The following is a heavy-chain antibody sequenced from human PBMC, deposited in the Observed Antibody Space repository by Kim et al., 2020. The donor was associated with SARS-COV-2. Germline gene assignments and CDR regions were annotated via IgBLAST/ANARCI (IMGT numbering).Heavy chain of an antibody. CDR2: IRSKAYGGTT. V-gene: IGHV3-49*03. J-gene: IGHJ4*02. CDR1: GFTFGDYA. Sequence: GGSLRLSCTASGFTFGDYAMSWFRQAPGKGLEWVGFIRSKAYGGTTEYAASVKGRFTISRDDSKSITYLKMNSLKTEDTAVYYCTRVAWELPHPYYFDYWGQGTLVTVSS. D-gene: IGHD1-26*01. CDR3: TRVAWELPHPYYFDY.